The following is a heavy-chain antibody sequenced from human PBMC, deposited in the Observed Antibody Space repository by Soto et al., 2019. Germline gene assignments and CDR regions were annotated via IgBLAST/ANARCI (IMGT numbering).Heavy chain of an antibody. CDR2: IFYSGST. Sequence: SETLSLTCTVSGGSIRSYYWTWIRQPPGKGLEWLGYIFYSGSTFYNPSLKSRITISIHTSKSQFSLQLTSVTAADTAVYYCARGAADTAMVDSWGQGTLVTVSS. V-gene: IGHV4-59*01. CDR3: ARGAADTAMVDS. D-gene: IGHD5-18*01. CDR1: GGSIRSYY. J-gene: IGHJ4*02.